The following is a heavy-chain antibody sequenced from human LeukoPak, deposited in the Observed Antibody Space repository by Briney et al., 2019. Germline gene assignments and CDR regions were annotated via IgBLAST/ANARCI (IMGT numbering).Heavy chain of an antibody. V-gene: IGHV3-21*01. CDR3: ARGVVPAAIHAGY. D-gene: IGHD2-2*01. CDR1: GFTFSSYS. J-gene: IGHJ4*02. Sequence: PGGSLRLSCAASGFTFSSYSMNWVRQAPGEGLEWVSSISSSSSYIYYADSVKGRFTISRDNAKNSLYLQMNSLRAEDTAVYYCARGVVPAAIHAGYWGQGTLVTVSS. CDR2: ISSSSSYI.